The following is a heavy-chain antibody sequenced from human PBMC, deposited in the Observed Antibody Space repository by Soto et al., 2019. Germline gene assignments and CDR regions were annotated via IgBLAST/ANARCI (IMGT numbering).Heavy chain of an antibody. CDR2: INPNSGDT. Sequence: ASVKVSCKASGYTFTGYYMHWVRQAPGQGLEWMGWINPNSGDTNYAQKLQGRVTMTTDTSTSTAYMELRSLRSDDTAVYYCARDGLWQWPAYFDYWGQGTLVTVSS. V-gene: IGHV1-2*02. J-gene: IGHJ4*02. CDR1: GYTFTGYY. D-gene: IGHD6-19*01. CDR3: ARDGLWQWPAYFDY.